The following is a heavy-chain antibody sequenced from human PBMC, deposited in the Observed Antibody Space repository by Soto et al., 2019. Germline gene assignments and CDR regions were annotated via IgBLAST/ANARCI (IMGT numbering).Heavy chain of an antibody. J-gene: IGHJ4*02. CDR3: ARGREPGYSYGYVDY. CDR1: GYTFTSSG. Sequence: ASVMVSCKASGYTFTSSGISWVRQAPGQGLEWMGWISAYNGNTNYAQKLQGRVTMTTDTSTSTAYMELRSLRSDDTAVYYCARGREPGYSYGYVDYRGQGPLVTVSS. V-gene: IGHV1-18*01. CDR2: ISAYNGNT. D-gene: IGHD5-18*01.